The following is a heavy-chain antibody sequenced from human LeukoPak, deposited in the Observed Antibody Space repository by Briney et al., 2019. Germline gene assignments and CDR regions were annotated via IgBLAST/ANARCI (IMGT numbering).Heavy chain of an antibody. J-gene: IGHJ4*02. CDR2: ISDDGSNK. V-gene: IGHV3-30*18. CDR3: AKRGTAAAGTSYFED. CDR1: GFTFSSYG. Sequence: QAGGSLRLSCAASGFTFSSYGMHWVCQAPGKGLEWVAVISDDGSNKYYADSVKGRFTISRDDSKNTLYLQMNSLRADDTAVYYCAKRGTAAAGTSYFEDRGQGILVTVSS. D-gene: IGHD6-13*01.